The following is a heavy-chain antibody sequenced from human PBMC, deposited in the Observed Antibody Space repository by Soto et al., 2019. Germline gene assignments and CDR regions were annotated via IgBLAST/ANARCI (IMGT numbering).Heavy chain of an antibody. Sequence: QVQLVQSGAEVKKPGASVKVSCKASGYTFTSYDINWVRQATGQGLEWMGCMNPNSGNTGYAQKFQGRVTMTRNTTKSTAYMELSSLRAEDTVVYYCARGWRSSWYGGGYGMDVWGQGTTVTGSS. V-gene: IGHV1-8*01. CDR1: GYTFTSYD. CDR2: MNPNSGNT. CDR3: ARGWRSSWYGGGYGMDV. D-gene: IGHD6-13*01. J-gene: IGHJ6*02.